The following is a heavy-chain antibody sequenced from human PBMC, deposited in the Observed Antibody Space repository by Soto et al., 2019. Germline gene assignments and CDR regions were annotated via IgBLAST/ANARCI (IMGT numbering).Heavy chain of an antibody. CDR1: GFTFSSYA. Sequence: GGSLRLSCAASGFTFSSYAMSWVRQAPGKGLEWVSAISGSGGSTYYADSVKGRFTIFRDNSKNTLYLQINSLRAGDTDVYYCAKVISWDAFDIGGPGTMVTVSS. D-gene: IGHD2-15*01. CDR2: ISGSGGST. CDR3: AKVISWDAFDI. V-gene: IGHV3-23*01. J-gene: IGHJ3*02.